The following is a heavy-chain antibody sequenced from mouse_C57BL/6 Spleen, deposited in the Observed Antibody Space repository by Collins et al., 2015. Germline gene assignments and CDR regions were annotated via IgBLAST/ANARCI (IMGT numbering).Heavy chain of an antibody. J-gene: IGHJ3*01. CDR2: INPNNGGT. CDR1: GYTFTDYY. Sequence: VKISCKASGYTFTDYYMNWVKQSHGKSLEWIGDINPNNGGTSYNQKFKGKATLTVDKSSSTAYMELRSLTSEDSAVYYCLYYDYDEAFAYWGQGTLVTVSA. CDR3: LYYDYDEAFAY. D-gene: IGHD2-4*01. V-gene: IGHV1-26*01.